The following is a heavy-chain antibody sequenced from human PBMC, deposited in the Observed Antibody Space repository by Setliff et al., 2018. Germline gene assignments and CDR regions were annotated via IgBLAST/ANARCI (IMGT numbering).Heavy chain of an antibody. D-gene: IGHD3-10*01. J-gene: IGHJ4*02. V-gene: IGHV3-7*01. CDR2: INPHGSEK. CDR3: FGAGTCSY. CDR1: GLSYSNYW. Sequence: GSLRLSCTASGLSYSNYWVSWVRQAPGKGLEWLASINPHGSEKYYADSVKGRFTISRDNAKNSLYLQMNSLRTEDTAVYYCFGAGTCSYWGQGTLVTVSS.